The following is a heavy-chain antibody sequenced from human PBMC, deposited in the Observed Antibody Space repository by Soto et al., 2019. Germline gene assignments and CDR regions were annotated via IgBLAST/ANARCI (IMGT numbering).Heavy chain of an antibody. CDR2: IKQDGSEI. J-gene: IGHJ5*02. CDR1: GFMFSSYW. V-gene: IGHV3-7*01. CDR3: ASYSGSYFPVGHDR. D-gene: IGHD3-10*01. Sequence: VHLVESGGGLVEPGGSLRLSCEASGFMFSSYWMSWVRQAPGEGLEWVANIKQDGSEIHYLESVEGRFTIFRDNARRSLYLQMNSLRAEDTAVYFCASYSGSYFPVGHDRWSQRTLVVVSS.